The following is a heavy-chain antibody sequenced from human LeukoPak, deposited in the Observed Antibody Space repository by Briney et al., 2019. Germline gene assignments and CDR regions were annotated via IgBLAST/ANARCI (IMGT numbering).Heavy chain of an antibody. J-gene: IGHJ2*01. CDR1: GGSINSSSYY. D-gene: IGHD6-13*01. CDR2: IYYSGST. Sequence: SETLSLTCTVSGGSINSSSYYWGWIRQPRGKGLEWIGSIYYSGSTHYNPSLKSRVTISVDTSKNQFSLKLSSVTAADTAVYYCATPYGSRSRYFDLWGRGTLVTVSS. CDR3: ATPYGSRSRYFDL. V-gene: IGHV4-39*01.